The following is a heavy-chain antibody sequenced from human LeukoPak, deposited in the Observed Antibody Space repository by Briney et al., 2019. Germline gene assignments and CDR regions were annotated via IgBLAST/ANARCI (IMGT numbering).Heavy chain of an antibody. Sequence: SETLSLTCSVSGVSMNSHYLNWTRQPPGKGLEWIGFISGSGSTNYNPSLMSRVTMSVETSKRQFSLKLRSVTAADTAVYYCVVSPNQDFYDYWGQGTLVTVSS. CDR1: GVSMNSHY. CDR2: ISGSGST. V-gene: IGHV4-4*09. CDR3: VVSPNQDFYDY. J-gene: IGHJ4*02.